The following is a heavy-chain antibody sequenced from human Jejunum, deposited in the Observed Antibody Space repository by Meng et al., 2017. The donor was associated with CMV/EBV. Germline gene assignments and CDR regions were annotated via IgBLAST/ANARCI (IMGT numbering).Heavy chain of an antibody. J-gene: IGHJ6*02. CDR1: TSYG. D-gene: IGHD6-6*01. Sequence: TSYGISWVRQAPGQGLEWMGWISAYNGNTNYAQKLQGRVTMTTDTSTSTAYMELRSLRSDDTAVYYCARDVHSSSGAYYYYGMDVWGQGTTVTVSS. V-gene: IGHV1-18*01. CDR2: ISAYNGNT. CDR3: ARDVHSSSGAYYYYGMDV.